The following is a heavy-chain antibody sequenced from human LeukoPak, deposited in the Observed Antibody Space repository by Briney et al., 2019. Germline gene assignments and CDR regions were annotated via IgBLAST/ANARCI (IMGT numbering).Heavy chain of an antibody. Sequence: GGSLRLSCAASGFTFSSYGMHWVRQAPGKGLEWVAVIWYDGSNKYYADSVKGRFTISRDNSKNTLYLQMNSLRAEDTAVYYCAREVSDFWSGYYLDYWGLGTLVTVSS. V-gene: IGHV3-33*01. CDR2: IWYDGSNK. J-gene: IGHJ4*02. D-gene: IGHD3-3*01. CDR3: AREVSDFWSGYYLDY. CDR1: GFTFSSYG.